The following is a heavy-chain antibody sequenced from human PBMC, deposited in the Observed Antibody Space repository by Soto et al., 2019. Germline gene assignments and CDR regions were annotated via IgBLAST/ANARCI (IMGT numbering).Heavy chain of an antibody. D-gene: IGHD6-13*01. V-gene: IGHV3-30*18. CDR1: GFTFSSYG. CDR2: ISYDGSNK. CDR3: AKSTGYSSSWFDY. J-gene: IGHJ4*02. Sequence: LRLSCAASGFTFSSYGMHWVRQAPGKGLEWVAVISYDGSNKYYADSVKGRFTISRDNSKNTLYLQMNSLRAEDTAVYYCAKSTGYSSSWFDYWGQGTLVTVSS.